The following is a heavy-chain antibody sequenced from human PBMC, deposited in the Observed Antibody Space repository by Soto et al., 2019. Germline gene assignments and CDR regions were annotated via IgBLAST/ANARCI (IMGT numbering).Heavy chain of an antibody. CDR2: MYTSGST. CDR1: GGSISSYY. D-gene: IGHD1-26*01. J-gene: IGHJ6*01. V-gene: IGHV4-4*07. Sequence: SDTLSLTCTVSGGSISSYYWSWIRQPAGKVVEWIGRMYTSGSTNYNPSLNSRVTMSVDTSKNQFSLKLSSVAAADTAVYYCERVYSTGYYGMEVSGPGPKVTVYS. CDR3: ERVYSTGYYGMEV.